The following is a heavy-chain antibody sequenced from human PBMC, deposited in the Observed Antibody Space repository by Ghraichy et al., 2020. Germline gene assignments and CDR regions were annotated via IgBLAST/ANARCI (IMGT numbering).Heavy chain of an antibody. J-gene: IGHJ1*01. V-gene: IGHV4-30-2*01. CDR3: GRSSLRREDGQY. CDR1: GDSIDSGGYA. Sequence: SETLSLTCTVSGDSIDSGGYAWSWIRQPPGKGLEWIGYIYLSGTTYYNPSLTSRVTISLDRSKNQFSLKMKSLTAADTAVYYCGRSSLRREDGQYWGQGTLVTVSS. D-gene: IGHD5-24*01. CDR2: IYLSGTT.